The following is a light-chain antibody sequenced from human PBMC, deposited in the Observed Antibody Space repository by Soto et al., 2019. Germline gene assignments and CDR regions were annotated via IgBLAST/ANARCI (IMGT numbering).Light chain of an antibody. CDR1: NSDLGGYNY. CDR2: DVS. CDR3: SSYTSSSTLV. V-gene: IGLV2-14*01. J-gene: IGLJ1*01. Sequence: QAAPTQPASVAGAPGQAVLISWTGNNSDLGGYNYVSWYQQHPGKAPKLMIYDVSNRPSGVSNRFSGSKSGNTASLTISGLQAEDEADYYCSSYTSSSTLVFGTGTKVTVL.